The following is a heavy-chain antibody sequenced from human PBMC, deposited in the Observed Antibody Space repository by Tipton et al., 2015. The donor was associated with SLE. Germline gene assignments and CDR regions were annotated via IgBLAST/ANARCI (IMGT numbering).Heavy chain of an antibody. CDR2: IYYSGST. V-gene: IGHV4-59*11. Sequence: TLSLTCTVSGGSISSHYWSWIRQPPGKGLEWIGYIYYSGSTNYNPSLKSRVTISVDTSKNQFSLKLSSVTAADTAVYYCARADWFDPWGQGTLVTVSS. CDR1: GGSISSHY. CDR3: ARADWFDP. J-gene: IGHJ5*02.